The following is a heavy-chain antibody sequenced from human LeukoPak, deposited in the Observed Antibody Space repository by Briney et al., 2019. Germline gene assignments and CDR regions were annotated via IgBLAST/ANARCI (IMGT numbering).Heavy chain of an antibody. CDR1: GFTFSDSS. CDR2: ISGVASDI. D-gene: IGHD1-26*01. V-gene: IGHV3-11*01. J-gene: IGHJ6*02. Sequence: PGGSLRLSCAASGFTFSDSSMTWIRQAPGKGLEWVSYISGVASDIYYGDSVKGRFTLSRANAKNSVYLQMNSRRAEDTDVFYCARGGAQVRDLWGQGTTVTVSS. CDR3: ARGGAQVRDL.